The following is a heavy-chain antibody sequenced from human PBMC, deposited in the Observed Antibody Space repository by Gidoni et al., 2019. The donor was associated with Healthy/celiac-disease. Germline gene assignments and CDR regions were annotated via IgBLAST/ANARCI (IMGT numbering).Heavy chain of an antibody. D-gene: IGHD6-19*01. V-gene: IGHV3-9*01. Sequence: EVQLVESGGGLVQPGRSLRLSCAASGFHFDDYAMHWVRQAPGKGLEWVSGISWNSGSIGYADSVKGRFTISRDNAKNSLYLQMNSLRAEDTALYYCAKGSGQWLPMPDFDYWGQGTLVTVSS. CDR1: GFHFDDYA. J-gene: IGHJ4*02. CDR2: ISWNSGSI. CDR3: AKGSGQWLPMPDFDY.